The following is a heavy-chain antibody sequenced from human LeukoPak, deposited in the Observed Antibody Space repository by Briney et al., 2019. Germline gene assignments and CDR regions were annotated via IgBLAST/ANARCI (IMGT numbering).Heavy chain of an antibody. CDR1: EGTFTSYA. J-gene: IGHJ4*02. V-gene: IGHV1-69*05. Sequence: SVKVSCKASEGTFTSYAISWVPQAPGQGREWRGGIIPIFGTANYAQKFQGRVTITTDESTSTAYMELSSLKSETTAVYSCQNRSRIAVVLYYFDYWGQGTLVTVSS. CDR2: IIPIFGTA. D-gene: IGHD6-19*01. CDR3: QNRSRIAVVLYYFDY.